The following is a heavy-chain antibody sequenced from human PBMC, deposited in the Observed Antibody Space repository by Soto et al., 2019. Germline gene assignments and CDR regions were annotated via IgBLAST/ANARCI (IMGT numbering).Heavy chain of an antibody. CDR3: ARDTVPPTVTCDY. D-gene: IGHD4-4*01. V-gene: IGHV4-39*02. Sequence: SGACNNQPPGKGLEWIGSIYYSGSTYFNPSLKSRVTISVDTSKNQFSLKLSSVTAADTAVYCCARDTVPPTVTCDYWGQGTLATSP. CDR1: S. J-gene: IGHJ4*02. CDR2: IYYSGST.